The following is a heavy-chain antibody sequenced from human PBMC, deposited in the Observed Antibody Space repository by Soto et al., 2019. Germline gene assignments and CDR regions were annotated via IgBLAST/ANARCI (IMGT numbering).Heavy chain of an antibody. CDR1: GYTFTSYA. D-gene: IGHD3-22*01. J-gene: IGHJ6*02. Sequence: QVQLVQSGAEEKKPGASVKVSCKASGYTFTSYAMHWVRQAPGQRLEWMGWINAGNGNTKYSQKFQGRGTITRDTAXCTAYMELSSRRSEDTAVYYCASSYDTGRYYHGMDVWGQGTTVTVSS. V-gene: IGHV1-3*05. CDR2: INAGNGNT. CDR3: ASSYDTGRYYHGMDV.